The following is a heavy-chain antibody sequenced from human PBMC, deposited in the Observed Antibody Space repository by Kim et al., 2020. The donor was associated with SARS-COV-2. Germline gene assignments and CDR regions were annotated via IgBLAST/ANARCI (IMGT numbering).Heavy chain of an antibody. D-gene: IGHD6-19*01. Sequence: SETLSLTCTVSGGSISSYYWSWIRQPPGKGLEWIGYIYYSGSTNYNPSLKSRVTISVDTSKNQFSLKLSSVTAADTAVYYCARDREGYSSGWYVDYWGQGTLVTVYS. CDR3: ARDREGYSSGWYVDY. CDR1: GGSISSYY. V-gene: IGHV4-59*01. J-gene: IGHJ4*02. CDR2: IYYSGST.